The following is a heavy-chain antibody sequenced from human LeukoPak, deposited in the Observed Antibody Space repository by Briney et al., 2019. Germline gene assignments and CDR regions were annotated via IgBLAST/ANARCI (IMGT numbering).Heavy chain of an antibody. CDR1: GFTFSSYS. V-gene: IGHV3-21*01. D-gene: IGHD3-3*01. CDR2: ISSSSSYI. J-gene: IGHJ4*02. Sequence: PGRSLRLSCAASGFTFSSYSMNWVRQAPGKGLEWVSSISSSSSYIYYADSVKGRFTISRDNAKNSLYLQMNSLRAEDTAVYYCARAGPNPLLEWLGLYYFDYWGQGTLVTVSS. CDR3: ARAGPNPLLEWLGLYYFDY.